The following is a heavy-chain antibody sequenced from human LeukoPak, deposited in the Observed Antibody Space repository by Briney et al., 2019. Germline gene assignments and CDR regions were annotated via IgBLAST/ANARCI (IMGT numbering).Heavy chain of an antibody. CDR1: GFTFSSYA. D-gene: IGHD6-13*01. V-gene: IGHV3-23*01. CDR3: AKDLAGRYSSSWYYFDY. CDR2: ISGSGGST. J-gene: IGHJ4*02. Sequence: GGSLRLSCAASGFTFSSYAMSWVRQAPGKGLEWVSAISGSGGSTYYADSVKGRFTISRDNSKNTLYLQMNSLRAEDTAVYYCAKDLAGRYSSSWYYFDYWGQGALVTVSS.